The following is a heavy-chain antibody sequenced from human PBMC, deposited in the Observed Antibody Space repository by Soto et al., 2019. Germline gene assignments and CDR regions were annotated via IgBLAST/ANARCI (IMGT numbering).Heavy chain of an antibody. CDR2: LHNNGRT. D-gene: IGHD4-17*01. CDR1: GFIVSDNY. J-gene: IGHJ4*02. CDR3: ARIDFGDSY. Sequence: EVQLVESGGGLVQPGGSLRLSCAASGFIVSDNYMSWVRQAPGKGLEWVSVLHNNGRTYYADSVKGRFTISRDNSKNTLYLQMNSLRVEDAAMYYCARIDFGDSYWGQGTPVTVSS. V-gene: IGHV3-53*04.